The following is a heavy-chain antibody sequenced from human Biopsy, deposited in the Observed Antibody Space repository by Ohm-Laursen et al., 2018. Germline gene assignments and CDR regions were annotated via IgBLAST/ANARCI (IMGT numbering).Heavy chain of an antibody. CDR3: ATTRSCDN. CDR2: ISSSGRTM. J-gene: IGHJ4*02. Sequence: SLRLSCAASGFSFSDYYMIWIRQAPGKGLEWVSYISSSGRTMYYADSVKGRFTISRDNANKSLYLQMNSLRAEDTAVYYCATTRSCDNWGQGTLVTVSS. V-gene: IGHV3-11*01. D-gene: IGHD5-24*01. CDR1: GFSFSDYY.